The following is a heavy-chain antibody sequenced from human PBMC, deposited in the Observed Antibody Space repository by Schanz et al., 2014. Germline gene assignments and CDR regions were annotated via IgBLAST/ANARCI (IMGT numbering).Heavy chain of an antibody. Sequence: EVQLLESGGTVVQPGGSLRVSCAASGFVFRTFAMYWVRQAPGKGLEWVSYISGSSSTKYYADSVKGRFTISRDNSKNTVYLQMNSLRAEDTAVYYCVPMSIAAHWGQGTLVTVSS. CDR2: ISGSSSTK. CDR3: VPMSIAAH. V-gene: IGHV3-48*01. D-gene: IGHD6-6*01. J-gene: IGHJ4*02. CDR1: GFVFRTFA.